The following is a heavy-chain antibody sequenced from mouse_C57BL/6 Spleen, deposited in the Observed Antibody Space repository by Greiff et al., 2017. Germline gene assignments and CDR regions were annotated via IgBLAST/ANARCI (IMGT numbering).Heavy chain of an antibody. V-gene: IGHV5-9-1*02. CDR2: ISSGGDYI. Sequence: EVKLMESGEGLVKPGGSLKLSCAASGFTFSSYAMSWVRQTPEQRLEWVAYISSGGDYIYYADTVKGRFTISRDNARNTLYLQMSSLKSEDTAMYYGTRDAGYDYDRYYFDYWGQGTTLTVSS. CDR3: TRDAGYDYDRYYFDY. CDR1: GFTFSSYA. D-gene: IGHD2-4*01. J-gene: IGHJ2*01.